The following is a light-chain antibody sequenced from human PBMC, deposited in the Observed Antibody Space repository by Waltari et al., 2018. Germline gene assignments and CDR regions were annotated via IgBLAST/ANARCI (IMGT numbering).Light chain of an antibody. CDR1: QSVDRN. Sequence: EIVMTQSPATLSVSPGERVTLSCRASQSVDRNLAWYQQKPGQAPRFLSSNASTRATGTPAMFSASGSGTEFTLTISSLQPEDFAVYYGQQYNHWPPWTFGQGTKVEL. J-gene: IGKJ1*01. CDR2: NAS. V-gene: IGKV3-15*01. CDR3: QQYNHWPPWT.